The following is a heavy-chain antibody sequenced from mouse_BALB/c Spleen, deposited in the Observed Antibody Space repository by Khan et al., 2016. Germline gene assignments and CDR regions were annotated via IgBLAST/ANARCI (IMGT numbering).Heavy chain of an antibody. CDR1: GYTFSSYW. J-gene: IGHJ3*02. CDR2: LLPGSCST. V-gene: IGHV1-9*01. Sequence: QVQLQQSGADLMKPGASVKLSCKATGYTFSSYWLEWVKETPGHGLEWIGELLPGSCSTNYHEKFKGQATFTSETSSNTAYLQLSSLTSEDSAVSYCERGGYWGQGTRVTVSA. CDR3: ERGGY.